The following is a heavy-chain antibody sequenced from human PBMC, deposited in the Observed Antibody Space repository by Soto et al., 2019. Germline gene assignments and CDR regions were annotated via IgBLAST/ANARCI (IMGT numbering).Heavy chain of an antibody. CDR2: ISSDGSST. J-gene: IGHJ1*01. CDR1: GFTFSTSW. V-gene: IGHV3-74*01. Sequence: EVPLVESGGGLVQPGGSLRLSCAASGFTFSTSWMHWVRQAPGKGLVWVSRISSDGSSTNYADSVKGRFTISRDNAKNTLYLQMNSLRAEDMAVYYCTRGRGYDSSGFSDWGQGTLVTVSS. CDR3: TRGRGYDSSGFSD. D-gene: IGHD3-22*01.